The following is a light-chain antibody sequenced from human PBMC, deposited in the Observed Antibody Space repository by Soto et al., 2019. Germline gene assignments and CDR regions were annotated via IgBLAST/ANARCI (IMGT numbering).Light chain of an antibody. CDR1: SSDVGGYNF. V-gene: IGLV2-8*01. Sequence: QSALTQPPSASGSPGQSVTISCTGTSSDVGGYNFVSWYQQCPGKVPKLMVYEINKRPSGVPDRFSGSKSGNTASLTVSGLQADDEADYYCTSYAGGNNVFGTGTKLTV. CDR2: EIN. CDR3: TSYAGGNNV. J-gene: IGLJ1*01.